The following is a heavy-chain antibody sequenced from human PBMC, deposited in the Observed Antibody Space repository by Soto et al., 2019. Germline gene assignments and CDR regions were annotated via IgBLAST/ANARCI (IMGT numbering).Heavy chain of an antibody. D-gene: IGHD1-26*01. CDR1: GYTFTDYG. Sequence: QVQLVQSGAEVKKPGASVKVSCKASGYTFTDYGIDWVRQAPGQGLEWMGWINAYNANTNYAQKLQGRVTIATDTPTSTAYMELRSLRSDDTAVYYCARAQGGSYYDYNYYGMDVWGQGTTVTVSS. J-gene: IGHJ6*02. CDR3: ARAQGGSYYDYNYYGMDV. V-gene: IGHV1-18*01. CDR2: INAYNANT.